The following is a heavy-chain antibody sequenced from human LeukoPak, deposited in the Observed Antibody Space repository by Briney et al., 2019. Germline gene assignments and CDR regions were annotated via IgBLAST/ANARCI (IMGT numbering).Heavy chain of an antibody. J-gene: IGHJ5*02. CDR2: IYYSGST. CDR3: ARQGRTRMYNWFDP. Sequence: SETLSLTCTVSGGSISSYYWSWIRQPPGKGLEWIGSIYYSGSTYYNPSLKSRVTISVDTSKNQFSLKLSSVTAADTAVYYCARQGRTRMYNWFDPWGQGTLVTVSS. V-gene: IGHV4-39*01. CDR1: GGSISSYY. D-gene: IGHD1-14*01.